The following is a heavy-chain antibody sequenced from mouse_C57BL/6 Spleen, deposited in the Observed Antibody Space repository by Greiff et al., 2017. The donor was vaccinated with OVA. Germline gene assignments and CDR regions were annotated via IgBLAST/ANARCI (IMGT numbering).Heavy chain of an antibody. CDR2: IYPGNSDT. J-gene: IGHJ1*03. CDR1: GYTFTSYW. CDR3: TSGGSSGGYFDV. V-gene: IGHV1-5*01. Sequence: EVQLQQSGTVLARPGASVKMSCKPSGYTFTSYWMHWVKQRPGQGLEWIGAIYPGNSDTSYNQKFKGKAKLTAVTSASTAYMELSSLTNEDSAVYYCTSGGSSGGYFDVWGTGTTVTVSS. D-gene: IGHD1-1*01.